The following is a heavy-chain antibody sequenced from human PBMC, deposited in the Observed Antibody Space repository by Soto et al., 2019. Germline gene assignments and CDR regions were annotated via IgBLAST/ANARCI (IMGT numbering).Heavy chain of an antibody. Sequence: PSETLSLTCAVYGGSFSGYYWSWIRQPPGKGLEWIGEINHSGSTNYNPSLKSRVTISVDTSKNQFSLKLSSVTAADTAVYYCARFWSGCLDYWGQGTLVTVSS. V-gene: IGHV4-34*01. CDR2: INHSGST. J-gene: IGHJ4*02. CDR1: GGSFSGYY. CDR3: ARFWSGCLDY. D-gene: IGHD3-3*01.